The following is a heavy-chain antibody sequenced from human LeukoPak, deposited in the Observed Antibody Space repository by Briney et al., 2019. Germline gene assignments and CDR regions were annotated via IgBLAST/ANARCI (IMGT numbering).Heavy chain of an antibody. CDR2: IIPIFGTA. D-gene: IGHD1-1*01. CDR3: ARALSNWNPRSGYFDY. Sequence: GASVKVSCKASGGTFSSYAISWVRQAPGQGLEWMGGIIPIFGTANYAQKFQGRVTITTDESTSTAYMELSSLRSEDTAVYYCARALSNWNPRSGYFDYWGQGTLVTVSS. V-gene: IGHV1-69*05. J-gene: IGHJ4*02. CDR1: GGTFSSYA.